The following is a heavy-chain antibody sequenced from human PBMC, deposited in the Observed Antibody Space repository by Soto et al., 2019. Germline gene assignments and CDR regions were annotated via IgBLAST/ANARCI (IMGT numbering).Heavy chain of an antibody. V-gene: IGHV1-2*02. D-gene: IGHD4-17*01. CDR1: GYTFTGYY. J-gene: IGHJ6*02. CDR2: INPNSGGT. Sequence: ASVKVSCKASGYTFTGYYMHWVRQAPGQGLEWMGWINPNSGGTNYAQKFQGRVTMTRDTSISTAYMELSRLRSDDTAVYYCARELTETTVVTPSYYYYYGMDVWGPGTTVTVSS. CDR3: ARELTETTVVTPSYYYYYGMDV.